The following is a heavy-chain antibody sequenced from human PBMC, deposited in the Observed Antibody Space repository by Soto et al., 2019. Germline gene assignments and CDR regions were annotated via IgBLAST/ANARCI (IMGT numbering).Heavy chain of an antibody. CDR1: GYTFTSYD. CDR2: MNPNSGNT. V-gene: IGHV1-8*01. CDR3: AREVNYYGMDV. Sequence: QVQLVQSGAEVKKPGASVKVSCKASGYTFTSYDINWVRQATGQGLEWMGWMNPNSGNTGYAQELQGTVTMTRSTSISTAYMELSSLRSEDTAVYYCAREVNYYGMDVWGQGTTVTVSS. J-gene: IGHJ6*02.